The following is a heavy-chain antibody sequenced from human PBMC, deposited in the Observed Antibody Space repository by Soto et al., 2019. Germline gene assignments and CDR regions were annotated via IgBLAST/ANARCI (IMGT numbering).Heavy chain of an antibody. D-gene: IGHD2-15*01. J-gene: IGHJ4*02. CDR3: VRTSLVVAAATREDY. Sequence: EVQLVESGGGLVQPGGSLRLSCAASGFTFSSYWMHWVRQAPGKGLVCVSRINSDRSSTRYADSVKGRFTISRDNAKNTLYLQMNSLRAEDTAVYYCVRTSLVVAAATREDYWGQGTLVTVSS. V-gene: IGHV3-74*01. CDR1: GFTFSSYW. CDR2: INSDRSST.